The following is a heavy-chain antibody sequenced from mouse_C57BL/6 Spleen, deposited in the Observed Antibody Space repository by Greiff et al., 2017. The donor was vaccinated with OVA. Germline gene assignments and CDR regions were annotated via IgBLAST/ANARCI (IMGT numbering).Heavy chain of an antibody. J-gene: IGHJ4*01. CDR2: IWSDGST. CDR3: ARACGNYDYAMDD. V-gene: IGHV2-6*03. D-gene: IGHD2-1*01. CDR1: GFSLTSYG. Sequence: VQLQESGPGLVAPSQSLSITCTVSGFSLTSYGVHWVRQPPGKGLEWLVVIWSDGSTTYNSALKSRLSISQDNSKSQVFLKMNSHQTDDTAMYYCARACGNYDYAMDDWGQGTSVTVSS.